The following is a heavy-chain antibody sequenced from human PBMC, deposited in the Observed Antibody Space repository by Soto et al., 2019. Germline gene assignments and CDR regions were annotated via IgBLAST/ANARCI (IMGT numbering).Heavy chain of an antibody. CDR2: INPSGGNT. J-gene: IGHJ4*02. CDR1: GYTFTSYY. D-gene: IGHD6-13*01. CDR3: ARLRYSTSWYTDY. Sequence: QVQLVQSGAEVKKPGASVKVSCKATGYTFTSYYMEWVRQAPGQGLEWMGIINPSGGNTSYAQKFQGRVTMTRDTSTTTVYMGLSSLRSEDTAVYYCARLRYSTSWYTDYWGQGTLVTVAS. V-gene: IGHV1-46*01.